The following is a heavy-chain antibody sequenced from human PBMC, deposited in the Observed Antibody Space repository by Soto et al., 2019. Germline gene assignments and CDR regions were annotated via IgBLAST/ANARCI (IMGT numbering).Heavy chain of an antibody. V-gene: IGHV1-8*01. CDR3: ARVTSAQLWFQSYYYYYGMDV. Sequence: EASVKVSCKASGYTFTSYDINWVRQATGQGLEWMGWMNPNSGNTGYAQKFQGRVTMTRNTSISTAYMELSSLRSEDTAVYYCARVTSAQLWFQSYYYYYGMDVWGQGTTVTVSS. D-gene: IGHD5-18*01. CDR1: GYTFTSYD. J-gene: IGHJ6*02. CDR2: MNPNSGNT.